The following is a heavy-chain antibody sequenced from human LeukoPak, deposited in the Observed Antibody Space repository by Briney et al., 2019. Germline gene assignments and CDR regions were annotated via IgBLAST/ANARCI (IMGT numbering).Heavy chain of an antibody. V-gene: IGHV4-34*01. CDR2: INHSGST. J-gene: IGHJ4*02. D-gene: IGHD5-18*01. CDR1: GGSFSGYY. Sequence: NSSETLSLTCAVYGGSFSGYYWSWIRQPPGKGLEWIGEINHSGSTNYNPSLKSRVTISVDTSKNQFSLKLSSVTAADTAVYYCARARYVDTAMAGIGDYWGQGTLVTVSS. CDR3: ARARYVDTAMAGIGDY.